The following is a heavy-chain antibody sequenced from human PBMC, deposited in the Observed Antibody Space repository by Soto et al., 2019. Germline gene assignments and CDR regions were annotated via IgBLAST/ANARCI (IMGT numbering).Heavy chain of an antibody. CDR1: GFSLSTGGMA. CDR3: VHSRCGGDCLRSSSSHYYYGVDV. V-gene: IGHV2-5*02. CDR2: IYWDDDR. Sequence: QITLKESGPTLVKPTQTLTLTCTFSGFSLSTGGMAVGWIRQPPGKALEWLALIYWDDDRRYRPSLRSRLTVTKDPSKNQVVPTMTSMDPVDTATYYCVHSRCGGDCLRSSSSHYYYGVDVWGQGTTVTVSS. J-gene: IGHJ6*02. D-gene: IGHD2-21*02.